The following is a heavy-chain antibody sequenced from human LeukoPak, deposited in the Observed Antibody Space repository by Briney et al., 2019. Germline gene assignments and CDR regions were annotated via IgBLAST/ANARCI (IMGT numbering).Heavy chain of an antibody. CDR2: IYYSGST. CDR1: GGSISSYY. J-gene: IGHJ4*02. Sequence: IPSETLSLTCTVSGGSISSYYWSWIRQPPGKGLEWIGYIYYSGSTNYNPSLKSRVTISVDTSKNQFSLKLSSVTAADTAVYYCARLPVVTAAGTGPFDYWGQGTLVTVSS. V-gene: IGHV4-59*08. CDR3: ARLPVVTAAGTGPFDY. D-gene: IGHD6-13*01.